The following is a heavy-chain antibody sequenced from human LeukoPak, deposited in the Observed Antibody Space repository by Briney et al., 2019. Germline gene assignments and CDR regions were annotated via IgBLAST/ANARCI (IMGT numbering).Heavy chain of an antibody. V-gene: IGHV4-59*01. CDR3: ARVRYCSTNRCYGREFDN. CDR1: GGSISNYY. J-gene: IGHJ4*02. CDR2: IYYSGNT. D-gene: IGHD2-2*01. Sequence: SETPSLTCTVSGGSISNYYWSWIRQPPGKGLEWIGYIYYSGNTNYNPSLKSRVTISVDTSKNQFSLKLNSVTAADTAVYYCARVRYCSTNRCYGREFDNWGQGTLVTVSS.